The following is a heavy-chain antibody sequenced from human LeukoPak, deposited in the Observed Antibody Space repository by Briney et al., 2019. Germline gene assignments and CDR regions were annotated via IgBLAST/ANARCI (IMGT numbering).Heavy chain of an antibody. V-gene: IGHV1-69*05. CDR3: ARVQGSSWADYFDY. CDR2: IIPTFGTA. D-gene: IGHD6-13*01. CDR1: GGTFSSYA. J-gene: IGHJ4*02. Sequence: ASVKVSCKASGGTFSSYAISWVRQAPGQGLEWMGGIIPTFGTANYAQKFQGRVTITTDESTSTAYMELSSLRSEDTAVYYCARVQGSSWADYFDYWGQGTLVTVSS.